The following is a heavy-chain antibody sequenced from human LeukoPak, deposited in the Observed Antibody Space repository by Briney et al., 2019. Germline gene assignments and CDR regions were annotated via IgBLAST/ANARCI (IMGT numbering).Heavy chain of an antibody. CDR3: ARGGSSWPYYYYYYMDV. V-gene: IGHV1-2*06. J-gene: IGHJ6*03. CDR1: GYTFTGYY. Sequence: GASVKVCCKASGYTFTGYYMRWVRQAPGQGLEWMGRINPNSGGTNYAQKFQGRVTMTRDTSISTAYMELSRLRSDDTAVYYCARGGSSWPYYYYYYMDVWGKGTTVTVSS. D-gene: IGHD6-13*01. CDR2: INPNSGGT.